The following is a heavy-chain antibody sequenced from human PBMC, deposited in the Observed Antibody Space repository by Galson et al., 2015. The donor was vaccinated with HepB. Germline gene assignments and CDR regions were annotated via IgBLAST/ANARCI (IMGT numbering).Heavy chain of an antibody. Sequence: LRLSCAASGFTFSTYEMTWVRQAPGKGLEWVSYITGSGSIIQYADSVKGRFTISRDNAKNSLFLQMNSLRAEDTAIYYCAREGALAAASDALDIWGQGTMVTVSS. CDR1: GFTFSTYE. J-gene: IGHJ3*02. CDR2: ITGSGSII. V-gene: IGHV3-48*03. CDR3: AREGALAAASDALDI. D-gene: IGHD6-13*01.